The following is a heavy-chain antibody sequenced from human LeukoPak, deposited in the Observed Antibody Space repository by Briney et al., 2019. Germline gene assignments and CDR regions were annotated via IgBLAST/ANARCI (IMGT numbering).Heavy chain of an antibody. CDR2: IYHSGST. CDR3: ARSAGLLWIGEFHDAFDI. J-gene: IGHJ3*02. CDR1: GGSISSYY. V-gene: IGHV4-59*01. Sequence: SETLSLTCTVSGGSISSYYWSWIRQPPGKGLEWIGYIYHSGSTNYNPSLKSRVTISVDTSKNQFSLKLSSVTAADTAVYYCARSAGLLWIGEFHDAFDIWGQGTMVTVSS. D-gene: IGHD3-10*01.